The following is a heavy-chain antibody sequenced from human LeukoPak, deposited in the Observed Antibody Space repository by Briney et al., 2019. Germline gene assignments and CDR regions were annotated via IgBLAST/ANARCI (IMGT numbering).Heavy chain of an antibody. V-gene: IGHV1-18*01. Sequence: GASVKVSCKASGYTFTSYGISWVRQAPGQGLEWMGWISAYNGNTNYAQKLQGRVTMTTDTSTSTAYMELRSLRSDDTAAYYCARGSITMVRGVRSYYYYYMDVWGKGTTVTISS. CDR3: ARGSITMVRGVRSYYYYYMDV. D-gene: IGHD3-10*01. J-gene: IGHJ6*03. CDR1: GYTFTSYG. CDR2: ISAYNGNT.